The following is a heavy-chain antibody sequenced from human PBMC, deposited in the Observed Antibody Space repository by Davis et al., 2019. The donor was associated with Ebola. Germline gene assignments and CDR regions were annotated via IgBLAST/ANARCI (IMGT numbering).Heavy chain of an antibody. V-gene: IGHV3-23*01. J-gene: IGHJ3*01. CDR2: GTGADT. Sequence: GESLKISCAASGFIFSSYVMSWVRQAPGKGLEWVSTYGTGADTYYADSVKGRFIISRDNSKNTLHLQMNSLRVEDTAIYYCAKDTTNVWFDVWGQGTMVTVSS. CDR1: GFIFSSYV. D-gene: IGHD1-26*01. CDR3: AKDTTNVWFDV.